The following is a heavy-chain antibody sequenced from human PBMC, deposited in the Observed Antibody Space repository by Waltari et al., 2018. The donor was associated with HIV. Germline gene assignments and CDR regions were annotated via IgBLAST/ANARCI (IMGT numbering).Heavy chain of an antibody. J-gene: IGHJ5*02. CDR1: GGSISSSSYY. Sequence: QLQLQESGPGLVKPSETLSLTCTVSGGSISSSSYYWGWIRQPPGKGLEWIGSIYYSGITYYTPSLKSRGTISVDTSKNQFSLKLSSVTAADTAVYYCARRGRDNTGGWFDPWGQGTLVTVSS. D-gene: IGHD2-8*02. CDR2: IYYSGIT. CDR3: ARRGRDNTGGWFDP. V-gene: IGHV4-39*01.